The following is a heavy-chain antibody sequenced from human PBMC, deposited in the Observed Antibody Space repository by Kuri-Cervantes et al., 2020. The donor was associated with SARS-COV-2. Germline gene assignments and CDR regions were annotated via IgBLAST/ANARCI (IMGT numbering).Heavy chain of an antibody. V-gene: IGHV3-30*18. CDR1: GFTFSSYG. Sequence: GSLRLSCAASGFTFSSYGMHWVRQAPGKGLEWVAVISYDGSNKYYADSVKGRFTISRDNSKNTLYLQMNSPRAEDTAVYYCAKDAGDKGMDVWGQGTTVTVSS. J-gene: IGHJ6*02. CDR2: ISYDGSNK. CDR3: AKDAGDKGMDV.